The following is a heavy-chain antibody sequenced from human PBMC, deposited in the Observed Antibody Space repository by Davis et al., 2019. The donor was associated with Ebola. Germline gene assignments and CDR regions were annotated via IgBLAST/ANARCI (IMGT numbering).Heavy chain of an antibody. Sequence: MPSETLSLTCAVYGGSFSGYYWSWIRQPPGKGLEWIGEINHRGSPNYNPSLKSRVTISVDTSKNQFSLQLSSVTPEDTAVYYCARDPPYDQGYDYWGQGILVTVSS. CDR3: ARDPPYDQGYDY. CDR1: GGSFSGYY. V-gene: IGHV4-34*01. J-gene: IGHJ4*02. D-gene: IGHD3-22*01. CDR2: INHRGSP.